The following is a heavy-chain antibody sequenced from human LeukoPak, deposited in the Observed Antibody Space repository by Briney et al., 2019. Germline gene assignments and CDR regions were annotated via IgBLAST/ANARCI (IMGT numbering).Heavy chain of an antibody. CDR1: GGSISSYY. V-gene: IGHV4-59*01. Sequence: PSETLSLTCTVSGGSISSYYWSWIRQPPGKGLEWIGYIYYSGSTNYNPSLKSRVTISVDTSKNQFSLKLSSVTAADTAVYYCARDRGYSYGPLGRYFDYWGQGTLVTVSS. D-gene: IGHD5-18*01. CDR3: ARDRGYSYGPLGRYFDY. CDR2: IYYSGST. J-gene: IGHJ4*02.